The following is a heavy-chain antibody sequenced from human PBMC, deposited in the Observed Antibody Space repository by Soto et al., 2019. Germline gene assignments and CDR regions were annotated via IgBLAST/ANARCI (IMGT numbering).Heavy chain of an antibody. D-gene: IGHD3-10*01. Sequence: SETLSLTCSVSCGSISGGYYYWSWIRQPPGKGLEWIGNIYYSGNTYYNPSLKSRLIISIDTSKNQFSLKVGPVPAENTAVYYCGSSSLYGMDVWGQGTTVTVSS. J-gene: IGHJ6*02. V-gene: IGHV4-30-4*01. CDR1: CGSISGGYYY. CDR2: IYYSGNT. CDR3: GSSSLYGMDV.